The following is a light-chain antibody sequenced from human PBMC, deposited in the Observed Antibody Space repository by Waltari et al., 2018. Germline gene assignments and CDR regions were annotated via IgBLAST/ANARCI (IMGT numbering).Light chain of an antibody. J-gene: IGLJ1*01. V-gene: IGLV2-23*02. CDR2: EVS. CDR1: SSDVGSSTL. Sequence: QSALTQPASVSGSPGPSTPISCPASSSDVGSSTLFSCYRKHPGKAPNLIIYEVSKRPSGVSNRFSGSKSGNTASLTISGLQAEDEADYYCYSYAGGSVFGTGTKVTVL. CDR3: YSYAGGSV.